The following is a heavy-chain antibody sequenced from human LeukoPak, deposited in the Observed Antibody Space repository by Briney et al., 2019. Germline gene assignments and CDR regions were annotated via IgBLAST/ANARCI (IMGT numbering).Heavy chain of an antibody. CDR1: VGSISSGNW. CDR2: IYHNGTP. J-gene: IGHJ6*02. CDR3: ATAPILRGEGGEHYKYGMDV. Sequence: SETLSLTCGVSVGSISSGNWWSWVRQSPGRGLEWIGEIYHNGTPNYNPSLKSRVTISADTFKNHFSLKLTSVTAADTAVYYCATAPILRGEGGEHYKYGMDVWGQGTTVIVSS. D-gene: IGHD2-2*02. V-gene: IGHV4/OR15-8*01.